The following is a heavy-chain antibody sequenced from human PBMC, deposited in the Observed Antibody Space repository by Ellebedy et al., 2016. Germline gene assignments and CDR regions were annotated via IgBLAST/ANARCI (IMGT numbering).Heavy chain of an antibody. D-gene: IGHD2-2*01. Sequence: GGSLRLXCKVSGFTVSGLTFGDYAISWFRQTPGKGLEWVGFIRVTPSGGATEYAASVKGRISVSRDDSKSIAYLQVDSLKTDDTAVYYCCRVQCSSFSCSYYFDYWGQGTLVTVSP. V-gene: IGHV3-49*03. CDR1: GFTVSGLTFGDYA. CDR2: IRVTPSGGAT. CDR3: CRVQCSSFSCSYYFDY. J-gene: IGHJ4*02.